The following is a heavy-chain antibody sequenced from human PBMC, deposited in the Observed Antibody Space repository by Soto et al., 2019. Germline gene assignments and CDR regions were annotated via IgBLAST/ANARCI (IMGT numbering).Heavy chain of an antibody. J-gene: IGHJ4*02. Sequence: GGSLRLSCAASGFTFSSYAMSWVRQAPGKGLEWVSAISGSGGSTYYADSVKGRFTISRDNSKNTLYLQMNSLRAEDTAVYYCAKEDEKGNYDFWSGYHVPGFDYWGQGTLVTVSS. V-gene: IGHV3-23*01. CDR1: GFTFSSYA. CDR2: ISGSGGST. D-gene: IGHD3-3*01. CDR3: AKEDEKGNYDFWSGYHVPGFDY.